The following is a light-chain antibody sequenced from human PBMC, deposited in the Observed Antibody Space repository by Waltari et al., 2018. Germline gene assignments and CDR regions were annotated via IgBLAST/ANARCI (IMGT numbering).Light chain of an antibody. Sequence: SSELSQDPDVSVALGQTVTITCQGSRLRTYYASWYRQKSGQAPVLVIYAQNHRPSVIPVRFPGSFSGNTASLTITGPQAEDEADYYCSSRDTGINHHVIFVVGTKLTVL. CDR1: RLRTYY. CDR3: SSRDTGINHHVI. CDR2: AQN. J-gene: IGLJ2*01. V-gene: IGLV3-19*01.